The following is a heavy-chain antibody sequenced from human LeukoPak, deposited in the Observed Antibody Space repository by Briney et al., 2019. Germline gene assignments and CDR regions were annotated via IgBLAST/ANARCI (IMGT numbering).Heavy chain of an antibody. D-gene: IGHD3-3*01. CDR2: IYHSGNT. V-gene: IGHV4-38-2*02. Sequence: PSETLSLTCTVSSYSIDNGYYWGWIRQPPGKGLEWIGSIYHSGNTYYSPSLKSRLTISVDASRNQFSMKLSSVTAADTAVYYCARDSGFLGWFNSRQDNYFDFWGQGTPVTVSS. J-gene: IGHJ4*02. CDR1: SYSIDNGYY. CDR3: ARDSGFLGWFNSRQDNYFDF.